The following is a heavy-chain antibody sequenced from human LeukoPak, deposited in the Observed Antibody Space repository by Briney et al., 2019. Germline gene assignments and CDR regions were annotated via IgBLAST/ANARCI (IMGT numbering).Heavy chain of an antibody. CDR2: IYPGDSDT. CDR1: GYSFPIYW. Sequence: GESLKISCKGSGYSFPIYWIAWVRRMPGKGLEWMGIIYPGDSDTRYSPSFQGQITTSADKSISTAYLQWSSLKASDTAMYYCARRSTYGSGTNYLFDYWGQGTLVTVSS. D-gene: IGHD3-10*01. V-gene: IGHV5-51*01. CDR3: ARRSTYGSGTNYLFDY. J-gene: IGHJ4*02.